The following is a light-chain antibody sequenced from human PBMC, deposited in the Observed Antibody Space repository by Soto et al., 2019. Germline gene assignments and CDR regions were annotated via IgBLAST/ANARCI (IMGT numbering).Light chain of an antibody. CDR1: QSFRSSF. V-gene: IGKV3-20*01. Sequence: PGERATLSCRASQSFRSSFLAWYQQKPGQAPRLLIYGASSRTTGIPDRFSGSGSGTDFTLTISRLEPEDFAVYYCHQYGSSPYTFGQGTKLEIK. J-gene: IGKJ2*01. CDR3: HQYGSSPYT. CDR2: GAS.